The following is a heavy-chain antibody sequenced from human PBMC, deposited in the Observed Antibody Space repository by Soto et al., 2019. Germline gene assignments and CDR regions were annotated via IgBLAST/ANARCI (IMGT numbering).Heavy chain of an antibody. Sequence: ASVKVSCKASGYTFTSYGISWVRQAPGQGLEWMGWISAYNGNTNYAQKLQGRVTMTTDTSTSTAYRELRSLRSDDTAVYYCARWGCSGSNCVLDKQSFDLWGQGTMVTVSS. J-gene: IGHJ4*02. CDR3: ARWGCSGSNCVLDKQSFDL. D-gene: IGHD1-26*01. CDR1: GYTFTSYG. V-gene: IGHV1-18*01. CDR2: ISAYNGNT.